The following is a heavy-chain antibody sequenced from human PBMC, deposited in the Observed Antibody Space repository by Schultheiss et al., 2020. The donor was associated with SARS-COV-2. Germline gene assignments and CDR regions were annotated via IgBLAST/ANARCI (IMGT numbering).Heavy chain of an antibody. J-gene: IGHJ3*02. CDR3: AHRSYDSSGLNAFDI. CDR1: GFSLSTSGVG. V-gene: IGHV2-5*01. D-gene: IGHD3-22*01. Sequence: PTLVKPTQTLTLTCTFSGFSLSTSGVGVGWIRQPPGKALEWLALIYWNDDKRYSPSLKSRLTITKDTSKNQVVLTMTNMDPVDTATYYCAHRSYDSSGLNAFDIWGQGTMVTVSS. CDR2: IYWNDDK.